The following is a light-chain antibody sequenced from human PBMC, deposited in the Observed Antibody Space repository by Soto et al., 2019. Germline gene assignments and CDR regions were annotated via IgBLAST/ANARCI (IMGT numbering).Light chain of an antibody. CDR1: SSDVGGYNY. V-gene: IGLV2-14*01. Sequence: QSVLTQHASVYGSPGQSITISCTGTSSDVGGYNYVSWYQQHPGKAPKVMIFEVSNRPSGVSNRFSGSKSGNTASLTISGLQAEDEADYYCSSYASSSTLVFGTGTKLTVL. J-gene: IGLJ1*01. CDR3: SSYASSSTLV. CDR2: EVS.